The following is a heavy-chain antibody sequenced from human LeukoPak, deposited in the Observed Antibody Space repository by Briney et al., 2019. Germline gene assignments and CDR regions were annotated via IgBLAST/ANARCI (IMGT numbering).Heavy chain of an antibody. CDR1: GFTFSSYA. D-gene: IGHD1-26*01. CDR2: IYSGGST. J-gene: IGHJ2*01. V-gene: IGHV3-53*01. CDR3: ARDRVGATYWYFDL. Sequence: PGGSLRLSCAASGFTFSSYAMSWVRQAPGKGLEWVSVIYSGGSTYYADSVKGRFTISRDNSKNTLYLQMNSLRAEDTAVYYCARDRVGATYWYFDLWGRGTLVTVSS.